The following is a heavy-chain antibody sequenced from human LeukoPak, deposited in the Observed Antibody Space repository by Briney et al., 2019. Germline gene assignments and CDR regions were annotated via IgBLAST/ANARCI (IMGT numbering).Heavy chain of an antibody. J-gene: IGHJ4*02. CDR2: ISGSGSTI. CDR3: SSHGVAVGGCADY. Sequence: PGGSLRLSCAASVFTFSVYYMRWIRQAPGKGLEWVSYISGSGSTIYYADSVKGRFTISRDNAKNSLYLQMNSLRAEDTGVYYCSSHGVAVGGCADYWGQGILVTVSS. CDR1: VFTFSVYY. D-gene: IGHD2-15*01. V-gene: IGHV3-11*04.